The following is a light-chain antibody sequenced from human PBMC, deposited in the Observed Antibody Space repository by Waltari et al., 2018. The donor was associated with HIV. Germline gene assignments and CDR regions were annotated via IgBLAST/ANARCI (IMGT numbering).Light chain of an antibody. Sequence: EIVLTQSPGTLSLSPGDRATLSCRASQSLSSSYLAWYQQRPGQAPRLLIYGASSRAPGIPDKFSGSGSGTDFTLTISRLEPADFALYYCQQYNYYPWTFGQGTRVEIK. CDR3: QQYNYYPWT. CDR1: QSLSSSY. J-gene: IGKJ1*01. V-gene: IGKV3-20*01. CDR2: GAS.